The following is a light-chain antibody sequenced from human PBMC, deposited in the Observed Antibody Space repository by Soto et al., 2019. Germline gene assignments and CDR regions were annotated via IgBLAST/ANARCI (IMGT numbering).Light chain of an antibody. J-gene: IGKJ4*01. CDR1: QDISNY. CDR3: IQFHNLPN. CDR2: DAS. V-gene: IGKV1-33*01. Sequence: DIQMTPSQSSLSASVGYRVNITFQSSQDISNYLNWYQHKPGKAPKILIYDASTLETGVPSRFSGSGSGTDFTFTISSLQPEDIATYYCIQFHNLPNFGGGTKVDIK.